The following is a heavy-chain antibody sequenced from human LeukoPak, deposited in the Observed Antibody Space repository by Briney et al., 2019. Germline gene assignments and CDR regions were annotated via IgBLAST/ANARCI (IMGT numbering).Heavy chain of an antibody. Sequence: GASVKVSCKASGYTFTSYGISWVRQAPGQGLEWMGWISAYNGNTNYAQKLQGRVTMTTDTSTSTAYMELRSLRSDDTAVYYCARDVGLWQLGQVAFDIWGQGTMVTVSS. J-gene: IGHJ3*02. CDR3: ARDVGLWQLGQVAFDI. D-gene: IGHD6-6*01. CDR1: GYTFTSYG. V-gene: IGHV1-18*01. CDR2: ISAYNGNT.